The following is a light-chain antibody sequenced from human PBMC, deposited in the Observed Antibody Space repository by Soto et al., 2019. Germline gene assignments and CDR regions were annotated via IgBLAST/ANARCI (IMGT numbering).Light chain of an antibody. CDR1: SSDVGRYNL. J-gene: IGLJ2*01. V-gene: IGLV2-23*01. CDR2: EGI. CDR3: CSYAGSSPFVI. Sequence: QSALTQPASVSGSPGQSITISCTGSSSDVGRYNLVSWYQHHPGKAPKLIIYEGIKRPSGGSNHFSGSKSGNTASLTISGLQAEDEADYYCCSYAGSSPFVIFGGGTKLTV.